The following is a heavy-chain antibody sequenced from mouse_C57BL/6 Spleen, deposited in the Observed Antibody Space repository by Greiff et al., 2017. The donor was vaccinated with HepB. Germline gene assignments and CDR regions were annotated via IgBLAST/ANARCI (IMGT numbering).Heavy chain of an antibody. Sequence: QVQLQQSGAELVKPGASVKISCKASGYAFSSYWMNWVKQRPGKGLEWIGQIYPGDGDTNYNGKLKGKATLTADKSSSTAYMQLSSLTSEDSAVYFCARGRGLSYFDYWGQGTTLTVSS. V-gene: IGHV1-80*01. CDR2: IYPGDGDT. CDR3: ARGRGLSYFDY. CDR1: GYAFSSYW. J-gene: IGHJ2*01.